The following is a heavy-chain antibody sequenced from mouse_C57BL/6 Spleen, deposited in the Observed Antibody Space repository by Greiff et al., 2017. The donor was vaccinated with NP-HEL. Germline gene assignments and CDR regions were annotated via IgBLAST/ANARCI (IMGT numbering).Heavy chain of an antibody. CDR2: INPNNGGT. Sequence: EVQLQQSGPELVKPGASVKISCKASGYTFTDYYMNWVKQSHGKSLEWIGDINPNNGGTSYNQKFKGKATLTVDKSSSTAYMELRSLTSEDSAVYYCARRLITTVVAEGWAMDYWGQGTSVTVSS. V-gene: IGHV1-26*01. CDR1: GYTFTDYY. J-gene: IGHJ4*01. CDR3: ARRLITTVVAEGWAMDY. D-gene: IGHD1-1*01.